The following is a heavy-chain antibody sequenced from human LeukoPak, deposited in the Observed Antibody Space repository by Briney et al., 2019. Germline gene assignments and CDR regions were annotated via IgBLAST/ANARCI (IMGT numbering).Heavy chain of an antibody. D-gene: IGHD3-9*01. CDR2: ISYDGSTT. Sequence: PGGSLRLSCAASGFTFSSYGLHWVRQAPGKGLQWVAVISYDGSTTYYTDSVKGRFTISRDNSKNTLYLQMNSLRAEDTAVYYCAKDHHLQTGNYFDYWGQGTLVTVSS. CDR3: AKDHHLQTGNYFDY. V-gene: IGHV3-30*18. J-gene: IGHJ4*02. CDR1: GFTFSSYG.